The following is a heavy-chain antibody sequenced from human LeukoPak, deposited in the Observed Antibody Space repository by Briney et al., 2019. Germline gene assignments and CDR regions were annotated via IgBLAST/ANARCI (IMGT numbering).Heavy chain of an antibody. J-gene: IGHJ4*02. Sequence: ASVKVSCKASGYTFTSYDINWVRQATGQGLEWMGWMNPSSGNTGCAQKFQGRVTITRNTSISTAHMELSSLRSEDTAVYYCTTRIRSTSGTADYWGQGTLVTVSS. V-gene: IGHV1-8*03. CDR3: TTRIRSTSGTADY. D-gene: IGHD2-2*01. CDR2: MNPSSGNT. CDR1: GYTFTSYD.